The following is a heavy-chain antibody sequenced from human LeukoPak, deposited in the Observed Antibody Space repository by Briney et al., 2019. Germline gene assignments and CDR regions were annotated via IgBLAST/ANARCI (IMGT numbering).Heavy chain of an antibody. V-gene: IGHV3-33*01. CDR2: IWYDGSNK. D-gene: IGHD3-9*01. CDR3: ARGSFDWLLYDLDY. CDR1: GFTFSSYG. J-gene: IGHJ4*02. Sequence: GGCLRLSCAASGFTFSSYGMHWVRQAPGKGLEWVAVIWYDGSNKYYADSVKGRFTISRDNSKNTLYLQMNSLRAEDTAVYYCARGSFDWLLYDLDYWGQGTLVTVSS.